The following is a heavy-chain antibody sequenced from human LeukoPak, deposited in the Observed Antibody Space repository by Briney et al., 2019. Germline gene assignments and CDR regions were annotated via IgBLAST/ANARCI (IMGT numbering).Heavy chain of an antibody. CDR2: IKQDGSKK. D-gene: IGHD3-22*01. CDR3: ATPLDYYDSSGYHQGGD. Sequence: PGGSLRLSCAASGFTFSRYWMTWVRQAPGEGLEWVANIKQDGSKKNYVDSVKGRFTVSRDNAKNSLYLQMNSLRAEDTAVYYCATPLDYYDSSGYHQGGDWGQGTLVTVSS. CDR1: GFTFSRYW. V-gene: IGHV3-7*03. J-gene: IGHJ4*02.